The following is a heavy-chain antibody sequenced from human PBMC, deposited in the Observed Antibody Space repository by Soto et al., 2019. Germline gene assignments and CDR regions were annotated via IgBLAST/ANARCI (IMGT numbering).Heavy chain of an antibody. D-gene: IGHD3-10*01. Sequence: QVQLVQSGAAVKKPGSSVKVSCKASGGIFSTYAISWLRQAPGQGLEWMGGIIPIFGTPNYAQRFQGRGTITADESTSTAYMELSRLRSEDTAFYYCARDRDDYGSGNYYNRIDFWGQGTLVTVSS. V-gene: IGHV1-69*01. CDR3: ARDRDDYGSGNYYNRIDF. J-gene: IGHJ4*02. CDR1: GGIFSTYA. CDR2: IIPIFGTP.